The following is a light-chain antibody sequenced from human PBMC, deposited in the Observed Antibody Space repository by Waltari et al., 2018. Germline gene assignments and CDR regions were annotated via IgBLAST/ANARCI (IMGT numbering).Light chain of an antibody. CDR2: EDT. CDR1: SSDLERYKL. Sequence: QSALTQPASVSGSPGQSITISCTGTSSDLERYKLVSWYQQHPGEAPKVIIYEDTKRPSGVSNRFSASKYGNTASLTISGLQAEDEADYHCCSYVDSRTFVFGGGTRLTVL. V-gene: IGLV2-23*02. CDR3: CSYVDSRTFV. J-gene: IGLJ2*01.